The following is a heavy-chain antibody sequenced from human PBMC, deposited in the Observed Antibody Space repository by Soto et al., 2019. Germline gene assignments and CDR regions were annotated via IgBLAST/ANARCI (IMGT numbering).Heavy chain of an antibody. J-gene: IGHJ4*02. CDR3: ARMIAAAGTCYFDY. CDR2: MNPNSGNT. CDR1: GYTFTSYD. D-gene: IGHD6-13*01. Sequence: GSVKVSCKASGYTFTSYDINWVRQATGQGLEWMGWMNPNSGNTGYAQKFQGRVTMTRNTSISTAYMELSSLRSEDTAVYYCARMIAAAGTCYFDYWGQGTLVTVSS. V-gene: IGHV1-8*01.